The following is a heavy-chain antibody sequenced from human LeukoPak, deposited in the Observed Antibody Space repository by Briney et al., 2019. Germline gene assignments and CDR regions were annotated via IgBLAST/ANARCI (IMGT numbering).Heavy chain of an antibody. Sequence: SETLSLTCTVSGGSISSSSYYWGWIRQPPGKGLEWIGSICYSGSTNYSPSLKSRVTISVDTSKNQFSLKLSSVAAADTAVYFCARGPYSYDSSGAFDIWGQGTMVTVSS. CDR2: ICYSGST. D-gene: IGHD3-22*01. CDR1: GGSISSSSYY. CDR3: ARGPYSYDSSGAFDI. V-gene: IGHV4-39*07. J-gene: IGHJ3*02.